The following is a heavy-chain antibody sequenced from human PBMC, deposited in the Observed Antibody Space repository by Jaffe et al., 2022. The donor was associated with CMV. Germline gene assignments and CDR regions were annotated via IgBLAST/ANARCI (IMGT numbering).Heavy chain of an antibody. CDR2: IKSKTDGGTT. CDR3: TTEDSSGWYWYYYYYMDV. J-gene: IGHJ6*03. D-gene: IGHD6-19*01. CDR1: GFTFSNAW. V-gene: IGHV3-15*01. Sequence: EVQLVESGGGLVKPGGSLRLSCAASGFTFSNAWMSWVRQAPGKGLEWVGRIKSKTDGGTTDYAAPVKGRFTISRDDSKNTLYLQMNSLKTEDTAVYYCTTEDSSGWYWYYYYYMDVWGKGTTVTVSS.